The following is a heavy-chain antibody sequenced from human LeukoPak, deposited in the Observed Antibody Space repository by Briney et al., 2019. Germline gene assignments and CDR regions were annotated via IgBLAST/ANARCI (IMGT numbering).Heavy chain of an antibody. J-gene: IGHJ6*03. CDR3: ARERWSIAARRDYYYYMDV. D-gene: IGHD6-6*01. Sequence: GASVKVSCKASGYTFTGYYMHWVRQAPGQGLEWMGWINPNSGGTNYAQKFQGRVTMTRDTSISTAYMELSRLRSDDTAVYYCARERWSIAARRDYYYYMDVWGKGTTVTVSS. V-gene: IGHV1-2*02. CDR1: GYTFTGYY. CDR2: INPNSGGT.